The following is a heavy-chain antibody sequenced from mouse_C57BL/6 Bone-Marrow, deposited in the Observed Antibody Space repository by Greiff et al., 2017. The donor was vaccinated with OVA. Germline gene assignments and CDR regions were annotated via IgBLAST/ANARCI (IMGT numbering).Heavy chain of an antibody. V-gene: IGHV1-81*01. D-gene: IGHD2-3*01. Sequence: VQLQQSGAELARPGASVKLSCKASGYTFTSYGISWVKQRTGQGLEWIGEIYPRSGNTYYNEKFKGKATLTADKSSSTAYMELRSLTSEDSAVCFCARSRWLLPPSFDVWGTGTTLTVSS. CDR3: ARSRWLLPPSFDV. J-gene: IGHJ1*03. CDR1: GYTFTSYG. CDR2: IYPRSGNT.